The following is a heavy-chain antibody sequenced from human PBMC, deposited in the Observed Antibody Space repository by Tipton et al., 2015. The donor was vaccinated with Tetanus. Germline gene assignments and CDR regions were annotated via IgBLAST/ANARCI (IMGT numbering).Heavy chain of an antibody. CDR1: GYTFTSYD. V-gene: IGHV1-8*01. Sequence: QSGPEVKKPGASVKVSCKASGYTFTSYDINWVRQATGQGLEWMGWMNPNSGNTGYAQKFQGRVTMTRNTSISTAYMELSSLRSEDTAVYYCARARLGWPSDAFDIWGQGTMVTVSS. CDR3: ARARLGWPSDAFDI. J-gene: IGHJ3*02. D-gene: IGHD2-15*01. CDR2: MNPNSGNT.